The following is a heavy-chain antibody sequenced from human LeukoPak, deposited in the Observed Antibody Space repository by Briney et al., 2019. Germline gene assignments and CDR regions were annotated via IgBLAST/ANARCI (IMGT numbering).Heavy chain of an antibody. Sequence: GASVKVSCKASGYTLTGYYMHWVRQAPGQGLEWMGRINPNSGGTDYAQKFQGRVTMTRDTSVSTAYMELSRLTSDGTAVYYCAIQSIVPRPGYWGQGTLVAVSS. J-gene: IGHJ4*02. D-gene: IGHD6-6*01. CDR2: INPNSGGT. CDR1: GYTLTGYY. V-gene: IGHV1-2*06. CDR3: AIQSIVPRPGY.